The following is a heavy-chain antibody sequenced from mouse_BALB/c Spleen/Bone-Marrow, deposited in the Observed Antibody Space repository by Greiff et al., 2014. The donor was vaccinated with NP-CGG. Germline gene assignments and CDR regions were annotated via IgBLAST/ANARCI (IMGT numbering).Heavy chain of an antibody. Sequence: EVQLQQSGAELVKPGASVKLSCTASGFNIKDTYMHWVKQRPEQGLEWIGRIDPANGNTKYDPKFQGKATITADTSSNTAYLQLSSLTSEDIAVYYCAMYYYGSSLFAYWGQGTLVTVSA. CDR3: AMYYYGSSLFAY. CDR1: GFNIKDTY. V-gene: IGHV14-3*02. J-gene: IGHJ3*01. CDR2: IDPANGNT. D-gene: IGHD1-1*01.